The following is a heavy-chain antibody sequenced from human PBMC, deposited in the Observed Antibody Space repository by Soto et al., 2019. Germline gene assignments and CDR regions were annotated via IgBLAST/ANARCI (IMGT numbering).Heavy chain of an antibody. Sequence: GGSLRLSCAASGFTFSSYAMSWVRQAPGKGMEWVSTISGSGGSTYYADSVKGRFTISRDNSKNTLYLQMNSLRAEDTAVYYCAKDPANLLSWYDYWGQGTLVTVSS. V-gene: IGHV3-23*01. CDR2: ISGSGGST. J-gene: IGHJ4*02. CDR1: GFTFSSYA. CDR3: AKDPANLLSWYDY. D-gene: IGHD2-15*01.